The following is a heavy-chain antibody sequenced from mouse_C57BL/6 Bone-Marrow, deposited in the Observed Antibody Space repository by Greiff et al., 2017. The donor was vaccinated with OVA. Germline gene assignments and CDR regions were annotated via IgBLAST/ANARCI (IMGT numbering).Heavy chain of an antibody. D-gene: IGHD1-1*01. V-gene: IGHV1-81*01. CDR3: ARSVTTVVATPYVDY. Sequence: QVQLQQSGAELARPGASVKLSCKASGYTFTSYGISWVKQRTGQGLEWIGEIYPRSGNTYYNEKFKGKATLTADKSSSTAYMELRSLTSEDSAVYFCARSVTTVVATPYVDYWGQGTTLTVSS. CDR2: IYPRSGNT. CDR1: GYTFTSYG. J-gene: IGHJ2*01.